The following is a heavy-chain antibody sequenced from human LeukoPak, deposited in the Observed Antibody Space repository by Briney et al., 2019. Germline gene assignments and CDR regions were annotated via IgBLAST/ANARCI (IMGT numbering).Heavy chain of an antibody. D-gene: IGHD3-3*01. Sequence: ASVKVSCKASGYTFTSYAMNWVRQAPGQGLEWMGWINTNTGNPTYAQGFTGRFVFSLDTSVSTAYLQISSLKAEDTAVYYCAKRFWSGYPSNAFDIWGQGTMVTVSS. CDR3: AKRFWSGYPSNAFDI. J-gene: IGHJ3*02. CDR2: INTNTGNP. V-gene: IGHV7-4-1*02. CDR1: GYTFTSYA.